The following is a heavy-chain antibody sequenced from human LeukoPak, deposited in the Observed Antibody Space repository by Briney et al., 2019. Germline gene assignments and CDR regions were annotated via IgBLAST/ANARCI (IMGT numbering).Heavy chain of an antibody. CDR2: ISASGDTT. V-gene: IGHV3-23*01. J-gene: IGHJ3*02. D-gene: IGHD5-18*01. CDR3: ARTIVDTAIQVDAFDI. CDR1: GFTFSSA. Sequence: GGSLRLTCAASGFTFSSAMSWVRQAPGKGLDWVSVISASGDTTYYADSVKGRFTISRDNSKNTLYLQINSLRAEDTAVYYCARTIVDTAIQVDAFDIWGQGTMVTVSS.